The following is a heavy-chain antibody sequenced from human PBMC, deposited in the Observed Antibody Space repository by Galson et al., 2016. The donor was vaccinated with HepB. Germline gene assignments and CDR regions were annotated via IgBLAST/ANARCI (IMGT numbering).Heavy chain of an antibody. CDR1: GFTFSNAW. CDR2: ISGSGGST. Sequence: SLRLSCAASGFTFSNAWMSWVRQAPGKGLEWVSAISGSGGSTYYADSVKGRFTISRDNSKNTLYLQMNSLRPDDTAVYYCVRTVSVGARPGRHHDHWGQGTVVTVSS. CDR3: VRTVSVGARPGRHHDH. J-gene: IGHJ4*02. V-gene: IGHV3-23*01. D-gene: IGHD1-26*01.